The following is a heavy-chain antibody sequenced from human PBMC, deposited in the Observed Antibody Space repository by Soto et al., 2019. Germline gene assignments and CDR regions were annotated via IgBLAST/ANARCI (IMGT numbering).Heavy chain of an antibody. J-gene: IGHJ3*02. V-gene: IGHV6-1*01. CDR1: GDSVSSNSAA. Sequence: SQTLSLTCAISGDSVSSNSAAWNWIRQSPSRGLEWLGRTYYRSKWYNDYAVSVKSRITINPDTSKNQFSLQLNSVTPEDTAVYYCARVSVDFWLYTYSSSPPPDVFDIWGQGTMVTVSS. D-gene: IGHD6-6*01. CDR3: ARVSVDFWLYTYSSSPPPDVFDI. CDR2: TYYRSKWYN.